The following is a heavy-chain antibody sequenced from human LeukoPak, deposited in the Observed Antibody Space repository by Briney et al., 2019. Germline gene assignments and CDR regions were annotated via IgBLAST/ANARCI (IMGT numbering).Heavy chain of an antibody. J-gene: IGHJ5*02. CDR2: IYHSGST. CDR1: GGSISSGDYY. V-gene: IGHV4-30-4*01. CDR3: ARALHCNNIGCYTGEEYSWFDP. Sequence: SETLSLTCTVSGGSISSGDYYWSWIRQPPGKGLEWIGYIYHSGSTYYNPSLKSRVTISVDRSKNQFSLKLSSVTAADTAVYYCARALHCNNIGCYTGEEYSWFDPWGQGTLVTVSS. D-gene: IGHD2-2*02.